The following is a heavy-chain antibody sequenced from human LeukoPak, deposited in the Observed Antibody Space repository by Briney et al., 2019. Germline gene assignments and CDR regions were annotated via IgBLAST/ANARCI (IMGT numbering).Heavy chain of an antibody. V-gene: IGHV3-23*01. CDR1: GFTFSSYS. CDR2: ISGSGANT. D-gene: IGHD1-26*01. J-gene: IGHJ4*02. CDR3: AKDASGSYCPDY. Sequence: GGSLRLSCAASGFTFSSYSMNWVRQAPGKGLEWVSGISGSGANTHYADSVKGRFTISRDSSKNTLYLQMNSLRAEDTATYYCAKDASGSYCPDYWGQGTLVTVSS.